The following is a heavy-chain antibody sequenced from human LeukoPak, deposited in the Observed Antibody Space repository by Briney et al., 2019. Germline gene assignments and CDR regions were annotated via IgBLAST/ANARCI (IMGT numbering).Heavy chain of an antibody. V-gene: IGHV4-34*01. CDR3: ARRRGYSYGFSY. CDR1: GGSLSGYY. CDR2: IDHSGNT. Sequence: PSETLSLTCAVYGGSLSGYYWSWIRQPPGKGLEWIGEIDHSGNTNYNPSLKSRVTISVDTSKNQFSLKLSSVTAADTAVYYCARRRGYSYGFSYWGQGTLVTVSS. J-gene: IGHJ4*02. D-gene: IGHD5-18*01.